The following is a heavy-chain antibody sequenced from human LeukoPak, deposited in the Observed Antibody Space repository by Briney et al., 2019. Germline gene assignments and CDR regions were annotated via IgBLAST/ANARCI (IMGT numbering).Heavy chain of an antibody. CDR1: GGSFSGYY. J-gene: IGHJ6*03. CDR3: ARVQQLVRSYYYYMDV. CDR2: INHSGST. Sequence: SETLSLTCAVYGGSFSGYYWSWIRQPPGKGLEWIGEINHSGSTNYNPSLKSRVTISVDTSKNQFSLKLSSVTAADTAVYYCARVQQLVRSYYYYMDVWGKGTTVTVSS. V-gene: IGHV4-34*01. D-gene: IGHD6-13*01.